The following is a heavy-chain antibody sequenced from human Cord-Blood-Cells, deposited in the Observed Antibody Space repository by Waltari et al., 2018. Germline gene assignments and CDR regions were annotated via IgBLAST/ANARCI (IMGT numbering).Heavy chain of an antibody. CDR1: GFTFSSYA. CDR3: AKAPYYDFWSGYSNYYYYYMDV. Sequence: EVQLLESGGGLVQPGGSLRLSCAASGFTFSSYAMSWVRQAPGKGLEWVSAISGSGGSTYYADSVKGRFTISRDNSKNTLYLQMNSLRAEDTAVYYCAKAPYYDFWSGYSNYYYYYMDVWGKGTTVTVSS. CDR2: ISGSGGST. D-gene: IGHD3-3*01. J-gene: IGHJ6*03. V-gene: IGHV3-23*01.